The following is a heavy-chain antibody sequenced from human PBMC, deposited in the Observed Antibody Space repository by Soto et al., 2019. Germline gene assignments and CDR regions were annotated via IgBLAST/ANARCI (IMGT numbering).Heavy chain of an antibody. D-gene: IGHD3-22*01. Sequence: GGSLRLSCAASGFTFSNAWMSWVRQAPGKGLEWVGRIKSKTDGGTTDYAAPVKGRFIISKDDSKNTLYLQMNSLKTEDSAVYFCTHQYYDSSGSLGEFDYWGQGTLVTVSS. J-gene: IGHJ4*02. CDR1: GFTFSNAW. CDR3: THQYYDSSGSLGEFDY. CDR2: IKSKTDGGTT. V-gene: IGHV3-15*01.